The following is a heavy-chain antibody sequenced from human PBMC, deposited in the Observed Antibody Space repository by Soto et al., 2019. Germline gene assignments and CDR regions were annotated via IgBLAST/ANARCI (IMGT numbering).Heavy chain of an antibody. CDR3: ARDLWWYLH. D-gene: IGHD2-15*01. CDR1: GFTFSSHA. J-gene: IGHJ4*02. V-gene: IGHV3-23*01. Sequence: EVQLLESGGGLVQPGGALRLSCAASGFTFSSHAMSWVRQAPGKGLEWVSSISAGGDGAYYADSVKGRFTISRANSNNTLYLQMNSLRTEDTAVYYCARDLWWYLHWGQGNLVTVSS. CDR2: ISAGGDGA.